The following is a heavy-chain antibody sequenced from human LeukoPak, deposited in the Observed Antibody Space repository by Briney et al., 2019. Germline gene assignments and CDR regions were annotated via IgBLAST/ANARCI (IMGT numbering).Heavy chain of an antibody. D-gene: IGHD7-27*01. CDR3: ARSGTGENLYYGMDV. J-gene: IGHJ6*02. V-gene: IGHV4-59*08. CDR1: RGSISSYY. Sequence: SETLSLTCTVSRGSISSYYWSWIRQPPGKGLEWRGFISDSGSTTYHPSLKSRVTISVDSSKKQLSLKLSSVTAADTAVYYCARSGTGENLYYGMDVWGQGTTVTVSS. CDR2: ISDSGST.